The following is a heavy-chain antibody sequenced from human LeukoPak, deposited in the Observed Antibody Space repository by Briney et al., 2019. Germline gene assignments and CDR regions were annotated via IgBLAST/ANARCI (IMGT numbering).Heavy chain of an antibody. CDR2: INQDGSQT. V-gene: IGHV3-7*01. Sequence: WGRKAKEKGLEWVANINQDGSQTSYVDSVRGRFTISRDNAKNSLWLQMNSLRAEDTAVYYCANGGNLDYWGQGTLVTVSS. CDR3: ANGGNLDY. J-gene: IGHJ4*02.